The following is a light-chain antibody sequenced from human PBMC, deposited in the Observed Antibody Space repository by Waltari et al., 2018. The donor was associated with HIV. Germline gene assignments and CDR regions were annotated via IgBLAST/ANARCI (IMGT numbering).Light chain of an antibody. Sequence: EIVLTPSPATLSLSPGERATLSCRASQSVSSSYLSWYQQKPGQAPRLLIYGASTRATGIPARFSGSGSGTDFTLTISSLQPEDFAVDYCQQDYNLPWTFGQGTKVEIK. CDR2: GAS. J-gene: IGKJ1*01. CDR3: QQDYNLPWT. CDR1: QSVSSSY. V-gene: IGKV3D-7*01.